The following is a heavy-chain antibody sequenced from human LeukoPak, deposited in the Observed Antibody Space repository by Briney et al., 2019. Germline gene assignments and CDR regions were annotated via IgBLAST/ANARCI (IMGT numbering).Heavy chain of an antibody. J-gene: IGHJ4*02. CDR2: ISGDGGNT. D-gene: IGHD3-22*01. Sequence: GGSLRLSCAASGFTFDDYAMNWVRQAPGKGLEWVSLISGDGGNTYYADSVKGRFTISRDNRKNSLYLQMNSLRTEDTALYYCARDIRDRGYAHYWGQGTLVTVSS. CDR3: ARDIRDRGYAHY. V-gene: IGHV3-43*02. CDR1: GFTFDDYA.